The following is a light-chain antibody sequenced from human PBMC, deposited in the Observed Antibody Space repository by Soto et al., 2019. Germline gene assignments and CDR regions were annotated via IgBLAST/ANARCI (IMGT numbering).Light chain of an antibody. Sequence: QPVLTQSPSASASLGASVTLTCTLSSGHSNYAIEWHRQQSETGPRYLMMLNGDGNHSKGDAIPVRFSGSSSGAERYLSISNLQSEAESDYYCQTWGSGIVVFGGGTKLTVL. CDR3: QTWGSGIVV. V-gene: IGLV4-69*01. J-gene: IGLJ2*01. CDR2: LNGDGNH. CDR1: SGHSNYA.